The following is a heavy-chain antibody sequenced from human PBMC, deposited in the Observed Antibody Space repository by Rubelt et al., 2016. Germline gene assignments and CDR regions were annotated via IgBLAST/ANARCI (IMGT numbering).Heavy chain of an antibody. CDR3: AGVRFGSGNEGAFEI. D-gene: IGHD1-26*01. Sequence: QVQLQESGPGLVKPSETLSLTCTVSGYSISSGYYWGWIRQPPGKGLEWIGSIYHSGSTYYNPSLTSRVTISVDTSKNQFTLKLRSVTAAETAGYYGAGVRFGSGNEGAFEIGGQGTMVTVSS. J-gene: IGHJ3*02. CDR2: IYHSGST. CDR1: GYSISSGYY. V-gene: IGHV4-38-2*02.